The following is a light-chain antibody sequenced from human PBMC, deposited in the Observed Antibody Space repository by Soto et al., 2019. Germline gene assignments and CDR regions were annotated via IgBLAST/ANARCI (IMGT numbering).Light chain of an antibody. CDR3: AAWDDSLDVV. CDR2: SND. J-gene: IGLJ2*01. Sequence: QSVLTQPPSASGTPGQRVTISCSGSSSNIGSNTVNWYQHLPGTAPKVLIYSNDQRPSGVPDRFSGSKSGTSASLAISGLQSEDEADYYCAAWDDSLDVVFGGGTKLTVL. CDR1: SSNIGSNT. V-gene: IGLV1-44*01.